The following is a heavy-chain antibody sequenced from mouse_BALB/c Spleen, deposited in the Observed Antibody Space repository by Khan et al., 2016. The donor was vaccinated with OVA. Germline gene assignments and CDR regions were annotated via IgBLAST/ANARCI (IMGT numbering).Heavy chain of an antibody. V-gene: IGHV1S56*01. Sequence: VQLQESGPELVKPGASVRISCKASGYTFTTYYIHWVKQRPGQGLEWIGWLYPGSVNTKYNEQFKGKATLTADKSSSTAYMQLSSLTSADSAGYFCASDDYFVGDAMDYWGQGPSVTVSS. CDR3: ASDDYFVGDAMDY. J-gene: IGHJ4*01. CDR1: GYTFTTYY. CDR2: LYPGSVNT. D-gene: IGHD2-3*01.